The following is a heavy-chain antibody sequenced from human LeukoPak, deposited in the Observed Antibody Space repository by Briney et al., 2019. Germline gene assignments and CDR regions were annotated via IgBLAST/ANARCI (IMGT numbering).Heavy chain of an antibody. Sequence: GGSLRLFCAASGFTFSSYWMSWVRQAPGKGLEWVANIKQDGSEKYYVDSVKGRFTISRDNAKNSLYLQMNSLRAEDTAVYYCARGVPAAMIGLFDYWGQGTLVTVSS. V-gene: IGHV3-7*01. D-gene: IGHD2-2*01. CDR2: IKQDGSEK. J-gene: IGHJ4*02. CDR1: GFTFSSYW. CDR3: ARGVPAAMIGLFDY.